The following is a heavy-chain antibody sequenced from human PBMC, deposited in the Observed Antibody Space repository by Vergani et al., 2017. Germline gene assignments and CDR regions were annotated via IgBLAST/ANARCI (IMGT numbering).Heavy chain of an antibody. D-gene: IGHD3-9*01. CDR2: IYYSGST. CDR3: ARDGNYFDWLDHWSWFDP. V-gene: IGHV4-59*01. J-gene: IGHJ5*02. Sequence: QVQLQESGPGLVKPSETLSLTCTVSGGSISSYYWSWIRQPPGKGLEWIGYIYYSGSTNYNPSLKSRVTISVDTSKNQFSLELSSVTAADTAVYYCARDGNYFDWLDHWSWFDPWGQGTLVTVSS. CDR1: GGSISSYY.